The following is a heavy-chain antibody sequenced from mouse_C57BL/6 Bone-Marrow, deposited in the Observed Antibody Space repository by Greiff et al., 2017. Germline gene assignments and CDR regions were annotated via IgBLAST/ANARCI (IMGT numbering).Heavy chain of an antibody. Sequence: QVQLQQPGAELVRPGTSVKLSCKASGYTFTSYWMHWVKQRPGQGLEWIGVIDPSDSYTNYNQKFKGKATLTVDTSSSTAYMQLSSLTSEDSAVYNCARWETAQAKAWFAYWGQGTLVTVSA. CDR3: ARWETAQAKAWFAY. J-gene: IGHJ3*01. V-gene: IGHV1-59*01. CDR1: GYTFTSYW. D-gene: IGHD3-2*02. CDR2: IDPSDSYT.